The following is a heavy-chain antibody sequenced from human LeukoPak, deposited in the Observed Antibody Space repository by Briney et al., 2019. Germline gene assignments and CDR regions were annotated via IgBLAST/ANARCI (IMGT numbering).Heavy chain of an antibody. CDR1: GYSFTSYW. CDR3: ARRYSGRYEFDY. V-gene: IGHV5-51*01. J-gene: IGHJ4*02. CDR2: IYPGDSES. Sequence: AGESLKISCKGSGYSFTSYWIGWVRQMPGKGLEWMGIIYPGDSESRYSPSFQGQVTISADKSISTAYRQWSSLKASDTAMYYCARRYSGRYEFDYWGQGTLVTVSS. D-gene: IGHD1-26*01.